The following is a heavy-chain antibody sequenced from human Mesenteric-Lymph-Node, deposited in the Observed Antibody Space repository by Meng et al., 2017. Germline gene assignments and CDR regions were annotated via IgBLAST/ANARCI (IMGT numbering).Heavy chain of an antibody. CDR2: INPSTAHP. CDR1: GYSLRSYA. D-gene: IGHD2-21*02. J-gene: IGHJ4*02. V-gene: IGHV7-4-1*02. Sequence: VQLVQSGSELKKPGASVKVSCKASGYSLRSYAVNWLRQAPGRGLEWMGRINPSTAHPTYAQDFTGRFVFSLDISVNTAYLQINSLKAEDTAIYYCVRDVPDGDISLFDSCGQGTLVTVSS. CDR3: VRDVPDGDISLFDS.